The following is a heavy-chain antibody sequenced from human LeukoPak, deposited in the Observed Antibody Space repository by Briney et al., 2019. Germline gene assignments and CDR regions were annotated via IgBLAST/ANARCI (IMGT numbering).Heavy chain of an antibody. V-gene: IGHV3-53*01. CDR3: ARDERRDGHNYAFDY. CDR2: IYSGGGT. CDR1: GFTVSSNY. D-gene: IGHD5-24*01. Sequence: GGSLRLSCVASGFTVSSNYMSWVRQAPGKGLEWVSVIYSGGGTYYADSVKGRFTISRDNSKNTLYLQMNSLSADDTAVYYCARDERRDGHNYAFDYWGQGTPVTVSS. J-gene: IGHJ4*02.